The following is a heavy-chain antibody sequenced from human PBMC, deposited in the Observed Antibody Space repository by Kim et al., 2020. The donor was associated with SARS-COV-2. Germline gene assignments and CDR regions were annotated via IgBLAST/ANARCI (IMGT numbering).Heavy chain of an antibody. V-gene: IGHV1-18*01. D-gene: IGHD6-19*01. Sequence: ASVKVSCKASGYTFTSYGISWVRQAPGQGLEWMGWISAYNGNTNYAQKLQGRVTMTTDTSTSPAYMELRSLRPDHTAVYYCPSDRGGCQWRVRGFYYSGM. CDR2: ISAYNGNT. CDR3: PSDRGGCQWRVRGFYYSGM. CDR1: GYTFTSYG. J-gene: IGHJ6*01.